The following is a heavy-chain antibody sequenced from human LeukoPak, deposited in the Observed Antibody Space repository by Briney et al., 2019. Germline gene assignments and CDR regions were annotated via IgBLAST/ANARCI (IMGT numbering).Heavy chain of an antibody. J-gene: IGHJ3*01. CDR3: AREIGGSYLP. Sequence: SETLSLTCDVSGGSISSSDSYYWSWIRQPPGKGLEWIGYIYYSGSTNYNPSLKSRVTISVDTSKNQFSLKLSSVTAADTAVYYCAREIGGSYLPWGQGTMVTVSS. D-gene: IGHD1-26*01. CDR2: IYYSGST. V-gene: IGHV4-61*01. CDR1: GGSISSSDSYY.